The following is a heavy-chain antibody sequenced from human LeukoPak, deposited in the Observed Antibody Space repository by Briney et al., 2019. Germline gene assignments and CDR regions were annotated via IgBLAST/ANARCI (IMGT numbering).Heavy chain of an antibody. V-gene: IGHV3-7*01. CDR1: GFMLSSYW. Sequence: AGGSLRLSCAASGFMLSSYWMSWVRQAPGKGLEWVAKIKQDGSEKYYVDSVKGRFTISRDNAKNSLHLQMNRLRAEDTALYYSAREGSQSASETYPVNDWGQGTLVTVSS. D-gene: IGHD3-10*01. CDR3: AREGSQSASETYPVND. CDR2: IKQDGSEK. J-gene: IGHJ4*02.